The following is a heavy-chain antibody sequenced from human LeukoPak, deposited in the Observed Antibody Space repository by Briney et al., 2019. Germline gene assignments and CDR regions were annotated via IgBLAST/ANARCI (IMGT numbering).Heavy chain of an antibody. CDR1: GFTFSSYA. Sequence: PGGSLRLSCAASGFTFSSYAMSWVRQAPGKGLEWVSAISGSGGSTYYADSVKGRFTISRDNSKNTLYLQMNSLRAEDTAVYYCAKRGHRQLWLRGGYYFDYWGQGTLVTVSS. D-gene: IGHD5-18*01. V-gene: IGHV3-23*01. CDR2: ISGSGGST. J-gene: IGHJ4*02. CDR3: AKRGHRQLWLRGGYYFDY.